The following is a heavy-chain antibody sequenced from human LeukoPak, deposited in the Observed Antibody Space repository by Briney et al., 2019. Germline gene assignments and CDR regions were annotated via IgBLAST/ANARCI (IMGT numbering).Heavy chain of an antibody. J-gene: IGHJ4*02. Sequence: PGGSLRLSCAASGFSFSNYVMYWVRQAPGKGLEWVAVIWYNGGNKYYADSVKGRFTISRDNSKNTLYLQMNSLRAEDTAIYYCGKDIGSGRVDYWGQGTLVTVSS. D-gene: IGHD2-15*01. V-gene: IGHV3-33*06. CDR2: IWYNGGNK. CDR1: GFSFSNYV. CDR3: GKDIGSGRVDY.